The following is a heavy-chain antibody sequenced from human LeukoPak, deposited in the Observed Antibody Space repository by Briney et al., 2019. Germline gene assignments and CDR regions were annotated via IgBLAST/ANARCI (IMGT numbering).Heavy chain of an antibody. CDR3: ARSWDARLNFDY. CDR2: IYSGGST. V-gene: IGHV3-66*02. J-gene: IGHJ4*02. Sequence: GGSLRLSCAASGFTISRNYMNWVRQTPGKGLEWVSVIYSGGSTYYADSVKGRFTISIDNSKNTLYLQMASLRTEDTAVYYCARSWDARLNFDYWGQGTLVTVSS. CDR1: GFTISRNY. D-gene: IGHD1-26*01.